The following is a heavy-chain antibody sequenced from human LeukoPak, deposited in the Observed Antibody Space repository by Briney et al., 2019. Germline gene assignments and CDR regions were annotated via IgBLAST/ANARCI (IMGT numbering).Heavy chain of an antibody. J-gene: IGHJ4*02. Sequence: GGSLRLSCAASGFTFDDYAMHWVRQAPGKGLEWVSGISWNSGSIGYADSVKGRFTISRDNAKNSLYLQMNSLRAEDTAVYYCARALGYYYDSSGCLDYWGQGTLVTVSS. CDR3: ARALGYYYDSSGCLDY. CDR1: GFTFDDYA. D-gene: IGHD3-22*01. CDR2: ISWNSGSI. V-gene: IGHV3-9*01.